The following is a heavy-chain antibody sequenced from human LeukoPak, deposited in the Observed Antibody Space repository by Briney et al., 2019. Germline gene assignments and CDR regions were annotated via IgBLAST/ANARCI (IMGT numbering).Heavy chain of an antibody. D-gene: IGHD4-17*01. Sequence: ASVKVSCKASGGTFSSYAISWVRQAPGQGLEWMGGIIPIFGTANYAQKFQGRVTITADESTSTAYMELSSLRSEDTAVYYCARVALYGDPETVDYWGQGTLVTVSS. CDR2: IIPIFGTA. CDR1: GGTFSSYA. J-gene: IGHJ4*02. CDR3: ARVALYGDPETVDY. V-gene: IGHV1-69*13.